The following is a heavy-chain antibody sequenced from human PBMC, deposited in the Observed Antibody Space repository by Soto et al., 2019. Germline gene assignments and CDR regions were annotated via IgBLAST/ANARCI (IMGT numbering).Heavy chain of an antibody. J-gene: IGHJ6*02. V-gene: IGHV3-13*01. CDR3: ARGLSSSSFHHPDGMDV. Sequence: PGGSLRLSCAASGFTFSSYDMHWVRQATGKGLEWVSAIGTAGDTYYPGSLKGRFTISRENAKNPLYLQMSSLRAGDTAVYYCARGLSSSSFHHPDGMDVWGQGTTVTVSS. CDR2: IGTAGDT. D-gene: IGHD6-13*01. CDR1: GFTFSSYD.